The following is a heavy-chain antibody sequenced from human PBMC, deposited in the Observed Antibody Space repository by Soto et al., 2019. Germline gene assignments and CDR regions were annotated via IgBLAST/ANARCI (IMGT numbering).Heavy chain of an antibody. J-gene: IGHJ5*02. CDR1: GYTLTELS. CDR2: FDPEDGET. CDR3: ATKTVDTAMANWFEP. D-gene: IGHD5-18*01. V-gene: IGHV1-24*01. Sequence: ASVKVSCKVSGYTLTELSMHWVRQAPGKGLEWMGGFDPEDGETIYAQKFQGRVTMTEDTSTDTAYMELSSLRSEDTAVYYCATKTVDTAMANWFEPWGQGTLVTVSS.